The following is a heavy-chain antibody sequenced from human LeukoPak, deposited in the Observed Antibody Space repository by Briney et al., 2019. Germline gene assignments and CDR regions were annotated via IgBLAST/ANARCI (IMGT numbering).Heavy chain of an antibody. CDR3: ACITMSRFDP. Sequence: PGGSLRLSCAASGFTFSSHGMNWVRQAPGKGLEWVSGIIPSGHTTYYADSVRGRFTISRDNSRNTLYLQMNSLRAEDTAVYYCACITMSRFDPWGQGTLVTVS. V-gene: IGHV3-23*01. J-gene: IGHJ5*02. D-gene: IGHD3-10*02. CDR1: GFTFSSHG. CDR2: IIPSGHTT.